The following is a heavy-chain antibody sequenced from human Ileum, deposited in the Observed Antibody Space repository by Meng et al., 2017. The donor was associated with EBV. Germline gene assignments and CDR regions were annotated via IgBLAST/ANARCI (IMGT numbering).Heavy chain of an antibody. CDR1: VETETDYD. Sequence: TGRLNTCETRHLNCAAYVETETDYDCVAHRQHLGKGMEWYGEIDQRGYTKFSQCLTSRATISRETSNNQLSLRMNSVQAEDTALYYCTRYGRCNGNSFYCFDHWGQGTLVTVSS. CDR3: TRYGRCNGNSFYCFDH. CDR2: IDQRGYT. D-gene: IGHD4-23*01. J-gene: IGHJ5*02. V-gene: IGHV4-34*05.